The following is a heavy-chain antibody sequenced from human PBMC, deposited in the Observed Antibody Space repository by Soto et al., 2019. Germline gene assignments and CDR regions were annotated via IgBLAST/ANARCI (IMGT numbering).Heavy chain of an antibody. Sequence: PSETLSLTCTISGGSLSVYYWSWIRQSPGKGLEWLAFIYYTGSAYYNPSLKSRVTISVDTSKNQFSLKLSSVTAADTAVYYCARHVAGRDYDFWSGYSPTLYGMDVWGQGTTVTAP. CDR2: IYYTGSA. CDR1: GGSLSVYY. J-gene: IGHJ6*02. D-gene: IGHD3-3*01. CDR3: ARHVAGRDYDFWSGYSPTLYGMDV. V-gene: IGHV4-59*08.